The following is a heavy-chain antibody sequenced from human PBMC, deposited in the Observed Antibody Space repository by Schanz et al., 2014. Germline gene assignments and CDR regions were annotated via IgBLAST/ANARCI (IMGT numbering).Heavy chain of an antibody. V-gene: IGHV3-30*19. CDR3: AATTILAD. J-gene: IGHJ4*02. D-gene: IGHD3-3*01. CDR1: GFTFSAFG. CDR2: ISYDGSNK. Sequence: QVQLVESGGGVVQPGGSLRLSCAASGFTFSAFGMHWVRQAPGKGLEWVAVISYDGSNKYYADSVKGRFTISRDNSKNTLYLQMNSLRAEDTAVYYCAATTILADWGQGTLVAVSS.